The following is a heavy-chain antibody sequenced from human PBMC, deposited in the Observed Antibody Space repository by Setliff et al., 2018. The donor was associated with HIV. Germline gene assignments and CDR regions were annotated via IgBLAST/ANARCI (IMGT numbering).Heavy chain of an antibody. V-gene: IGHV3-48*03. CDR2: ISSSSNTI. J-gene: IGHJ5*01. CDR3: ARGWFDS. CDR1: GFTFSSSE. Sequence: GGSLRLSCAASGFTFSSSEMNWVRQAPGKGLEWVSYISSSSNTIYYADSVKGRFTISRDNAKNSLYLQMNSLRAEDTAVYYCARGWFDSWGQGTLVT.